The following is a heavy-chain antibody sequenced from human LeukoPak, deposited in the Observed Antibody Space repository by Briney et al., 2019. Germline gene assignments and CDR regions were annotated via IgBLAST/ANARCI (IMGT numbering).Heavy chain of an antibody. Sequence: SETLSLTCTVSGGSISSYYWSWIRQPAGKGLESIGHISTSGSTNYNPSLKSRVTISIDTSKNQFSLKVNSVTAADTAVYYCARDNPYGSGTDYWGQGTLVTVSS. CDR2: ISTSGST. CDR3: ARDNPYGSGTDY. J-gene: IGHJ4*02. V-gene: IGHV4-4*07. D-gene: IGHD3-10*01. CDR1: GGSISSYY.